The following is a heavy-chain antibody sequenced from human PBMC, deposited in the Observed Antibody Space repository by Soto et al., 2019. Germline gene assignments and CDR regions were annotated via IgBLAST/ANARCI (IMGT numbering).Heavy chain of an antibody. V-gene: IGHV1-69*13. CDR3: ARTSPNAGSGIWYNWFDP. J-gene: IGHJ5*02. Sequence: SVKVSCKASGGTFSSYAISWVRQAPGQGLEWMGGIIPIFGTANYAQKFQGRVTITADESTSTAYMELSGLRSEDTAVYYCARTSPNAGSGIWYNWFDPWGQGTLVTVS. D-gene: IGHD3-10*01. CDR1: GGTFSSYA. CDR2: IIPIFGTA.